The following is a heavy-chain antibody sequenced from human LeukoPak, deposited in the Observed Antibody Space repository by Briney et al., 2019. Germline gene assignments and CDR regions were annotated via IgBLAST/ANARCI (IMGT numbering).Heavy chain of an antibody. CDR1: GGSISSSSYY. CDR2: IYYSGST. V-gene: IGHV4-39*01. J-gene: IGHJ4*02. CDR3: ARHGSDDEDTAMVTVFDY. D-gene: IGHD5-18*01. Sequence: PSETLSLTCTVSGGSISSSSYYWGWIRQPPGKGLEWIGSIYYSGSTYYNPSLKSRVTISVDTSKNQFSLKLSSVTAADTAVYYCARHGSDDEDTAMVTVFDYWGQGTLVTVSS.